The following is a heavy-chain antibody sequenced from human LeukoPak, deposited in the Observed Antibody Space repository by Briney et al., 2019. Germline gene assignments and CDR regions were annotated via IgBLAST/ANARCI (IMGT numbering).Heavy chain of an antibody. CDR1: GGSISGYY. D-gene: IGHD3-9*01. CDR2: IYYSGTT. Sequence: SETLSLTCTVSGGSISGYYWSWIRQPPGKGLEWIGYIYYSGTTNYNPFLKSRVTVSVDTSKNQVSLKLTSVTAADSAVYYCTREGPPVHYTGYYDYWGQGTLVTVSS. CDR3: TREGPPVHYTGYYDY. J-gene: IGHJ4*02. V-gene: IGHV4-59*01.